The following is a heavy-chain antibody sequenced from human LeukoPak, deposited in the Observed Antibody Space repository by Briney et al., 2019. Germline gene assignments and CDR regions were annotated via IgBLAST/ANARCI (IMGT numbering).Heavy chain of an antibody. D-gene: IGHD6-19*01. CDR1: GFTFSSYE. CDR3: ARGRSGWYEDF. V-gene: IGHV3-21*01. J-gene: IGHJ4*02. Sequence: NPGGSLRLSCAASGFTFSSYEMNWVRQAPGKGLEWVSYISSTNHYTYYADSVKGRFTISRDNAKNSLYLQMNSLRAEDTAVYYCARGRSGWYEDFWGQGTLVTVSS. CDR2: ISSTNHYT.